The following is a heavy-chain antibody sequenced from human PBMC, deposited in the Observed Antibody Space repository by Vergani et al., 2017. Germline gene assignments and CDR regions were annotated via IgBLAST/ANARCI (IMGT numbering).Heavy chain of an antibody. J-gene: IGHJ4*02. CDR3: AKDHSGYDYWYFDY. V-gene: IGHV3-23*01. CDR2: ISGSGGST. Sequence: EVQLLESGGGLVQPGGSLRLSCVASGFTFSTYAMSWVRQAPGKGLEWVSGISGSGGSTDYTDSVKGRFTISRDISKNRLYLQMNSLRADDTAVYYCAKDHSGYDYWYFDYWGQGTLVTVSS. CDR1: GFTFSTYA. D-gene: IGHD5-12*01.